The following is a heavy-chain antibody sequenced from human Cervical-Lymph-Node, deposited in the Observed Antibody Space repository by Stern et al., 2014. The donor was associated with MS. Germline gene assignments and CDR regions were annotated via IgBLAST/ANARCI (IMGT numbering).Heavy chain of an antibody. D-gene: IGHD4-11*01. V-gene: IGHV1-3*02. CDR3: ARQPDYSDFLDF. J-gene: IGHJ4*02. Sequence: QVQLVQSGAEVKKPGASMTISCKTSGYNFIDHAIHWVRQAPGQRLEWLWWSNGGPGTTKYSQKFQGRVSFTRDKAVSAAYMDLSSLSPDDTAVYYCARQPDYSDFLDFWGQGTLVTVSS. CDR2: SNGGPGTT. CDR1: GYNFIDHA.